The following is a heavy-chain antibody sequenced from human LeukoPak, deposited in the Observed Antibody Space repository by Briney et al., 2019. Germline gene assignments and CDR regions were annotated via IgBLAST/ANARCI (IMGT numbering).Heavy chain of an antibody. CDR2: ITTGGT. V-gene: IGHV3-74*03. D-gene: IGHD2/OR15-2a*01. Sequence: GGSLRLSCAASGFTFSTYWMHWVRQAPGKGLVWVSHITTGGTTYADSAKGRFTISRDNANTTLYLQMKNLRAEDTAVYYCARSRFYIMDVWGQGTTVTVS. CDR3: ARSRFYIMDV. CDR1: GFTFSTYW. J-gene: IGHJ6*02.